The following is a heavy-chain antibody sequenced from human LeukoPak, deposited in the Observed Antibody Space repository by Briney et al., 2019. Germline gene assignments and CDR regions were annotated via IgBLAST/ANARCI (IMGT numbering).Heavy chain of an antibody. CDR2: LYTSGST. V-gene: IGHV4-4*07. D-gene: IGHD3-22*01. CDR3: ARGGSSGYYYG. J-gene: IGHJ4*02. Sequence: PSETLSLTCTVSGGSISSYYWSWIRQPAGKGLELIGRLYTSGSTNYNPSLKSRVTMTVDTSKNQFSLKLTSMTAADTAVYYCARGGSSGYYYGWGQGTLVTVSS. CDR1: GGSISSYY.